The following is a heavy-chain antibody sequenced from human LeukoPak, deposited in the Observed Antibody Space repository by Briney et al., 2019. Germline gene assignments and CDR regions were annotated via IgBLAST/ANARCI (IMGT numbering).Heavy chain of an antibody. D-gene: IGHD1-1*01. J-gene: IGHJ4*02. CDR3: ARELERRFFGY. CDR1: GFTFSSYA. Sequence: GRSLRLSCAASGFTFSSYAMHWVRQAPGKGLEWVAVISYDGSNKYYADSVKGRFTISRDNSKNTLYLQMNSLRAEDTAVYYCARELERRFFGYWGQGTLDTVSS. CDR2: ISYDGSNK. V-gene: IGHV3-30-3*01.